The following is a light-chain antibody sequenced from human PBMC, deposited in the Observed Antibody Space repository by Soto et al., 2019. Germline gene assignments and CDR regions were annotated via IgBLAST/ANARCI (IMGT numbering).Light chain of an antibody. CDR2: AAS. CDR1: QSISSY. CDR3: QQSYSTPSCT. V-gene: IGKV1-39*01. J-gene: IGKJ2*02. Sequence: DIQMTQSPSSLSASVGDRVTITCRASQSISSYLNWYQQKPGKAPKLLIYAASSLQSGVPSRFSGSGSGTDFTLTISSLQPEDFATYYCQQSYSTPSCTFGLGTKLEIK.